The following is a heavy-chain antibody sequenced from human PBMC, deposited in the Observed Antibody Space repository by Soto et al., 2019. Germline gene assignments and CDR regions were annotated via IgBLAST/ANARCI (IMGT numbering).Heavy chain of an antibody. D-gene: IGHD2-15*01. Sequence: SETLSLTCTVSGGSIKNYYWNWIRQPAGKGLEWIGRIYSSGSTNYNPSLKSRVTMLVDTSKSQFSLSLNSVTAADTAVYYCAGIGEDIYYGMDVWGQGTTVTV. V-gene: IGHV4-4*07. CDR1: GGSIKNYY. CDR2: IYSSGST. CDR3: AGIGEDIYYGMDV. J-gene: IGHJ6*02.